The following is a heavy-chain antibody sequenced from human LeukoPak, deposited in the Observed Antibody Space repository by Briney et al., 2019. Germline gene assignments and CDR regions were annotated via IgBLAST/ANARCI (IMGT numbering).Heavy chain of an antibody. CDR3: ARALIRGVILVDNWFDP. CDR2: IYYTGTT. Sequence: SETLSLTCGVSGGSISSSYYWGWIRQPPGKGLELIGTIYYTGTTYYNPSLKSRVTMSVDTSKNQFSLNLTSVTAADTAVYYCARALIRGVILVDNWFDPCGQGILVTVSS. V-gene: IGHV4-39*01. D-gene: IGHD3-10*01. J-gene: IGHJ5*02. CDR1: GGSISSSYY.